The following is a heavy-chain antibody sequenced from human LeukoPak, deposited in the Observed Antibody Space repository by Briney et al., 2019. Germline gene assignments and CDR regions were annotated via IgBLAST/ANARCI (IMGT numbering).Heavy chain of an antibody. D-gene: IGHD2-2*01. V-gene: IGHV4-39*01. CDR3: ARQLGYCSSTSCYADKVDY. Sequence: KPSETLSLTCTVSGGSISSSSYYWGWIRQPPGKGLEWIGSIYYSGSTYYNPSLKSRVTISVDTSKNQFSLKLGSVTAADTAVYYCARQLGYCSSTSCYADKVDYWGQGTLSPSPQ. CDR2: IYYSGST. J-gene: IGHJ4*02. CDR1: GGSISSSSYY.